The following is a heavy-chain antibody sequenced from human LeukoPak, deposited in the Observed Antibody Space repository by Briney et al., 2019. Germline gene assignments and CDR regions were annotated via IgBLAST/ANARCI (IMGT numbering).Heavy chain of an antibody. J-gene: IGHJ5*02. CDR2: ISSSSSYI. D-gene: IGHD2-2*01. V-gene: IGHV3-21*01. CDR3: ARVVSAASRLLSRGSDWFDP. CDR1: GFTFSSYS. Sequence: GGSLRLSCAASGFTFSSYSMIWVRQAPGKGLEWVSSISSSSSYIYYADSVKGRFTISRDNAKNSLYLQMNSLRAEDTAVYYCARVVSAASRLLSRGSDWFDPWGQGTLVTVSS.